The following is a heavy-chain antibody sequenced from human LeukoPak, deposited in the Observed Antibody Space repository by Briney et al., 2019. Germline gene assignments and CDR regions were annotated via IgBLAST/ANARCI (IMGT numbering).Heavy chain of an antibody. J-gene: IGHJ4*02. CDR2: IWYDGSNK. CDR1: GFTFSSYG. Sequence: GGSLRLSCAASGFTFSSYGMHWVRQAPGKGLEWVAVIWYDGSNKYYADSVKGRFTISRDNSKNTLYLQMNSLRAEDTAVYYCARGSGDYPPGWHFDYWGQGTLVTVSS. V-gene: IGHV3-33*01. CDR3: ARGSGDYPPGWHFDY. D-gene: IGHD4-17*01.